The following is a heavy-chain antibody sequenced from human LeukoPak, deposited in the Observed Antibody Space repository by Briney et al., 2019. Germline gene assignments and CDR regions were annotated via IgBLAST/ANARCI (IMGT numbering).Heavy chain of an antibody. Sequence: ASVKVSCKASGYTFTTYYISWVRQATGQGLEWMGWVNPNNGGTGYAEKFQDRLTITRDSSISTAYMELSSLRSEDTAVYYCARGRSDSILFPYWGQGSLVTVSS. J-gene: IGHJ4*02. CDR3: ARGRSDSILFPY. D-gene: IGHD2-21*01. V-gene: IGHV1-8*03. CDR2: VNPNNGGT. CDR1: GYTFTTYY.